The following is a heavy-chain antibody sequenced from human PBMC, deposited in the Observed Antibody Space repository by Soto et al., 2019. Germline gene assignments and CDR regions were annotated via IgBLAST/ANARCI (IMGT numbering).Heavy chain of an antibody. CDR1: GADINTYS. CDR2: IYTSASI. Sequence: TLSLTCSVSGADINTYSWTWIRQPAGKGLEWIGRIYTSASINYNPSLRGRVTLSVDTSTNQVSLKLASVTAADTAVYYCARDREAGYHFYYGMDVWGQGTTVTVSS. D-gene: IGHD6-19*01. J-gene: IGHJ6*02. CDR3: ARDREAGYHFYYGMDV. V-gene: IGHV4-4*07.